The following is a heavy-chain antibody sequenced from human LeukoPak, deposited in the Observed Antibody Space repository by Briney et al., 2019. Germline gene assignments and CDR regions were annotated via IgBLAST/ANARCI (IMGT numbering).Heavy chain of an antibody. V-gene: IGHV1-46*01. CDR2: INPSGGST. CDR1: GYTLTSHY. Sequence: ASVKVSCTASGYTLTSHYMHWVRQAPGQGLEWMGKINPSGGSTSYAQKFQGRVTMTRDTSTSTVYMELSSLRSEDTAVYYCARGGSGWYVDYWGQGTLVTVSS. CDR3: ARGGSGWYVDY. J-gene: IGHJ4*02. D-gene: IGHD6-19*01.